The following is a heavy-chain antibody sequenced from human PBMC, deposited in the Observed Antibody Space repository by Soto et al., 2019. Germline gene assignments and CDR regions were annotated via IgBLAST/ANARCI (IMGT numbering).Heavy chain of an antibody. Sequence: ASVKVSCKASGYTFTIYGISWVRQATGQGLEWMGWISAYNGNTNYAQKLQGRVTMTTDTSTSTAYMELRSLRSDDTAVYYCARDNGYSYGTGRVDYWGQGTLVTVSS. CDR3: ARDNGYSYGTGRVDY. CDR2: ISAYNGNT. V-gene: IGHV1-18*01. D-gene: IGHD5-18*01. J-gene: IGHJ4*02. CDR1: GYTFTIYG.